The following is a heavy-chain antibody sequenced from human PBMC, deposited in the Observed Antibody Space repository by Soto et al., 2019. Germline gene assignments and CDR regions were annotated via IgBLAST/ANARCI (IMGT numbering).Heavy chain of an antibody. CDR1: GGPIRSSSHY. V-gene: IGHV4-39*02. CDR3: AREGGYVDY. Sequence: SETLSLICTVSGGPIRSSSHYWGWIRQSPGTGLEWTGSIDESGDSYYNPSLKSRVTILVDTSKNQFSLKLMSVTGADSAIYYCAREGGYVDYWGQGTLVTVSS. CDR2: IDESGDS. D-gene: IGHD1-1*01. J-gene: IGHJ4*02.